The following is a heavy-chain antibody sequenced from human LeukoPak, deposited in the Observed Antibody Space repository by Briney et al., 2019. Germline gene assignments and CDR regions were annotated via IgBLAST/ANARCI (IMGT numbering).Heavy chain of an antibody. Sequence: SETLSLTCAVYGGSFSGYYWSWIRQPPGKGVEWIGEINHSGSTNYNPSLKSRVTISVDTSKNQFSLKLSSVTAADTAVYYCASSYGDYAVSSYYFDYWGQGTLVTVSS. D-gene: IGHD4-17*01. J-gene: IGHJ4*02. CDR2: INHSGST. CDR1: GGSFSGYY. V-gene: IGHV4-34*01. CDR3: ASSYGDYAVSSYYFDY.